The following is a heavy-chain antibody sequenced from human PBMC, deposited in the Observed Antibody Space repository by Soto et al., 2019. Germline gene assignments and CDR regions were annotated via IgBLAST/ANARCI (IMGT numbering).Heavy chain of an antibody. J-gene: IGHJ4*02. V-gene: IGHV3-23*01. CDR3: AKARCTTSNCYVPDY. CDR1: GFSVNTYT. CDR2: ISGSGGSP. D-gene: IGHD2-8*01. Sequence: GGFLRLSCAACGFSVNTYTMALARRAQGKGLEWVSAISGSGGSPSYADSVQGRFTISRDNPKKTLYLQMNSLRAEDTSVYYCAKARCTTSNCYVPDYWGQGTLVTVSS.